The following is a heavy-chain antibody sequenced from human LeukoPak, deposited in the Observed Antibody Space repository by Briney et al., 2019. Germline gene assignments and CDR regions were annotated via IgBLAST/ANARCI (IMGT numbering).Heavy chain of an antibody. CDR2: IYTSGTT. Sequence: PSETLSLTCTVSGGSISTYYWSWIRQPAGKGLEWIGHIYTSGTTNYNPSLKSRVTMSVDTSKNQFSLKLNSVTAADTAVYYCARLYSSSSHFDYWGQGTLVTASS. CDR1: GGSISTYY. J-gene: IGHJ4*02. D-gene: IGHD6-6*01. CDR3: ARLYSSSSHFDY. V-gene: IGHV4-4*07.